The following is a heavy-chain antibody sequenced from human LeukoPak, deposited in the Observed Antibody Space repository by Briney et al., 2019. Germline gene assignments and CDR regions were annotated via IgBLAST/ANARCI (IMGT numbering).Heavy chain of an antibody. V-gene: IGHV3-43*02. Sequence: GWSLTLSPVASRLPIGGFAIHCIRQAPGKGLEWVSLISGDGVSTFYADSVKGRFSISRDNSKNSLYLEMTSLRTEDAAMYYCAKESGKFDYWGQGTLVAVSS. CDR3: AKESGKFDY. CDR2: ISGDGVST. J-gene: IGHJ4*02. CDR1: RLPIGGFA.